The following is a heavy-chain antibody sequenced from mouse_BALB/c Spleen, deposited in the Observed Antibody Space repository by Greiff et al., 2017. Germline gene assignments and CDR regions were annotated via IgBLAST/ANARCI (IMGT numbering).Heavy chain of an antibody. CDR3: ARDQGRYGNYDAMDY. V-gene: IGHV5-4*02. CDR1: GFTFSDYY. CDR2: ISDGGSYT. Sequence: EVHLVESGGGLVKPGGSLKLSCAASGFTFSDYYMYWVRQTPEKRLEWVATISDGGSYTYYPDSVKGRFTISRDNAKNNLYLQMSSLKSEDTAMYYCARDQGRYGNYDAMDYWGQGTSVTVSS. J-gene: IGHJ4*01. D-gene: IGHD2-10*02.